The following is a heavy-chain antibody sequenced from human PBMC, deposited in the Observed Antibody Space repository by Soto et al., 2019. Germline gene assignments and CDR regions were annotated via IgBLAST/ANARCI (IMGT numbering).Heavy chain of an antibody. CDR3: ARGDDFWSGYYTGSTANWFDP. V-gene: IGHV4-34*01. CDR2: INHSGST. Sequence: SETLSLTCAVYGGSFSGYYWSWIRQPPGKGLEWIGEINHSGSTNYNPSLKGRVTISVDTSKNQFSLKLSSVTAADTAVYYCARGDDFWSGYYTGSTANWFDPWGQGTLVTVSS. CDR1: GGSFSGYY. D-gene: IGHD3-3*01. J-gene: IGHJ5*02.